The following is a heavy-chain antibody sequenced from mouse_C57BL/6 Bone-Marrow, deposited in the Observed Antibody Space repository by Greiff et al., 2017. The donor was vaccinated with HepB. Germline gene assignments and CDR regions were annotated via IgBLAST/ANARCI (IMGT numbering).Heavy chain of an antibody. CDR1: GFNIKDDY. CDR2: IDPENGDT. V-gene: IGHV14-4*01. CDR3: TTYPDAY. Sequence: VHVKQSGAELVRPGASVKLSCTASGFNIKDDYMHWVKQRPEQGLEWIGWIDPENGDTEYASKFQGKATITADTSSNTAYLQLSSLTSEDTAVYYCTTYPDAYWGQGTLVTVSA. J-gene: IGHJ3*01.